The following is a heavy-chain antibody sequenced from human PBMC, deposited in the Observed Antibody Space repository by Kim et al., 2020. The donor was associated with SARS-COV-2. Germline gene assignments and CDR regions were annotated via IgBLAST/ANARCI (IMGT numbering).Heavy chain of an antibody. CDR1: GFTFSRFA. Sequence: GGSLRLSCAASGFTFSRFAMTWVRQAPGKGLEWVSAISDSGENTYYADSVKGRFTISRDNSKNTLYLQMTGLRGEDTAVYHCGKKGRDIPFLPLADKPLWGQGTLVTVSS. J-gene: IGHJ4*02. CDR3: GKKGRDIPFLPLADKPL. D-gene: IGHD2-15*01. V-gene: IGHV3-23*01. CDR2: ISDSGENT.